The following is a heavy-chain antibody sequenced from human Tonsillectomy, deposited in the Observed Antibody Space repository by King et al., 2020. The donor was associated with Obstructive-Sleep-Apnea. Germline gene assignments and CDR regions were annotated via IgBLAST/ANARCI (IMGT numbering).Heavy chain of an antibody. V-gene: IGHV4-31*03. CDR3: AREQVKHSLDY. CDR1: GGSISSDFYY. D-gene: IGHD2-21*01. J-gene: IGHJ4*02. CDR2: VSYTGGT. Sequence: QLQESGPGLVKPSQTLSLTCTVSGGSISSDFYYWTRIRQLPGKGLEWIGYVSYTGGTSCNPSLKSRVTISLDTSKNQFSLNLSSVTAADTAVYYCAREQVKHSLDYWGQGTLVAVSS.